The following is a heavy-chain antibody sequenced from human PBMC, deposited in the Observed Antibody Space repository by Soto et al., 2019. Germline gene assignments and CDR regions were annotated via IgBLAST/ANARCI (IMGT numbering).Heavy chain of an antibody. CDR1: GGTFSRHA. D-gene: IGHD3-22*01. J-gene: IGHJ4*02. V-gene: IGHV1-69*01. CDR2: IIPIFGTA. CDR3: ARGWGYDSNDYYYAY. Sequence: QVQLVQSGAEVRKPGSSVKVSCKASGGTFSRHAISWVRQAPGQGLEWMGGIIPIFGTANHAQKFQGRVTIIEDESTSTGYMEVSSLRSEDTAMYYCARGWGYDSNDYYYAYWGQGTLVIVSS.